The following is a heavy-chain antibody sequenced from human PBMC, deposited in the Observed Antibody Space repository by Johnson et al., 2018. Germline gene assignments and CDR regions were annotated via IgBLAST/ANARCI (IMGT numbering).Heavy chain of an antibody. Sequence: VQLQESGPGLVKPSETLSLTCTVSGGPISSYYWSWIRQPPGKGLEWVSYISSSSSTIYYADSVKGRFTISRDNAKNSLYLQMNSLRDEDTAVYYCYRGSGYYTNYGMDVWGQGTPVTVSS. V-gene: IGHV3-48*02. D-gene: IGHD3-3*01. J-gene: IGHJ6*02. CDR3: YRGSGYYTNYGMDV. CDR2: ISSSSSTI. CDR1: GGPISSYY.